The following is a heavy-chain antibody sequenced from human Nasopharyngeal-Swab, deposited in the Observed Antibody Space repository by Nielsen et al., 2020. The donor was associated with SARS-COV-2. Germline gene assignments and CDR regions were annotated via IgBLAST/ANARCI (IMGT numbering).Heavy chain of an antibody. CDR2: ISSSGSTI. D-gene: IGHD2/OR15-2a*01. CDR3: ARDLPENNYYGMDV. CDR1: GFTFSSYE. J-gene: IGHJ6*02. Sequence: GESLKISCAASGFTFSSYEMNWVRQAPGKGLEWVSYISSSGSTIYYADSVKGRFTISRDNSKNTLYLQMNSLRAEDTAVYYCARDLPENNYYGMDVWGQGTTVTVSS. V-gene: IGHV3-48*03.